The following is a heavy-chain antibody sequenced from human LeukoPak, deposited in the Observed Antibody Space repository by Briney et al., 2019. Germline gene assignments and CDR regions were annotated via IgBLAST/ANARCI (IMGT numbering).Heavy chain of an antibody. J-gene: IGHJ3*02. V-gene: IGHV1-2*02. CDR1: GYTFTGYY. CDR2: INPNSGGT. Sequence: ASVKVSCKASGYTFTGYYMHWVRQAPGQGLEWMGWINPNSGGTNYAQKFQGRVTMTRDTSISTAYMELSRLRSDDTAVYYCAIALPREDAFDIWGQGTMVTVSS. D-gene: IGHD1-26*01. CDR3: AIALPREDAFDI.